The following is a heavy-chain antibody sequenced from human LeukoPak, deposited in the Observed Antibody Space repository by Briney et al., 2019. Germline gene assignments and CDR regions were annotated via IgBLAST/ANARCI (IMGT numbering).Heavy chain of an antibody. Sequence: PGGSLRLSCAASGFTFSSYWMSWVRQAPGKGLEWVANIKQDGSEKYYVDSVKGRFTISRDNAKNSLYLQMNSLRAEDTAVYYCARGTYGDYVVEDYYTDVWGKGTTVTVSS. D-gene: IGHD4-17*01. CDR1: GFTFSSYW. CDR2: IKQDGSEK. CDR3: ARGTYGDYVVEDYYTDV. J-gene: IGHJ6*03. V-gene: IGHV3-7*01.